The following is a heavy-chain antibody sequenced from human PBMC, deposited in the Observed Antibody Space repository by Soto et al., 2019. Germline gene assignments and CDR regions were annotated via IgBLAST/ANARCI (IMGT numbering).Heavy chain of an antibody. D-gene: IGHD5-18*01. Sequence: QVQLHRWGAGLLKPSETLSLTCAVYGGSFSGYSWSWIRQPPGKGLEWIGEINHSGSTNYNPSLKSRVTISVDTSKNQFSLKLSSVTAADTAVYYCARGLQLDYWGQGTLVTVSS. V-gene: IGHV4-34*01. J-gene: IGHJ4*02. CDR3: ARGLQLDY. CDR2: INHSGST. CDR1: GGSFSGYS.